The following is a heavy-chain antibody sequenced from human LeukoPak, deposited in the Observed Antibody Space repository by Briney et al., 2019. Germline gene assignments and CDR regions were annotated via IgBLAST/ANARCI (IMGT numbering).Heavy chain of an antibody. CDR2: IKQDGSEK. CDR3: ARDAYISEAGVDAFDI. CDR1: GFTFSSYW. V-gene: IGHV3-7*01. Sequence: GGSQRLSCAASGFTFSSYWMSWVRQAPGKGLEWVANIKQDGSEKYYVDSVKGRFTISRDNAKNSLYLQMNSLRAEDTAVYYCARDAYISEAGVDAFDIWGQGTMVTVSS. J-gene: IGHJ3*02. D-gene: IGHD6-13*01.